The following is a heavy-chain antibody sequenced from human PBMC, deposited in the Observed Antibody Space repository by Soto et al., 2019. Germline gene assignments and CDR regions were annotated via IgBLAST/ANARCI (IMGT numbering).Heavy chain of an antibody. CDR1: GGFLSESY. J-gene: IGHJ5*02. CDR3: VRIRYQLPSSVLWLDP. V-gene: IGHV4-34*01. D-gene: IGHD3-16*01. Sequence: TSETLSLTCAVYGGFLSESYWTWIRQPPGKGLEWIGEINHVGGTNYNPSLKSRVTMSVDTSQNQFSLRLVSVTAADTAMYFCVRIRYQLPSSVLWLDPWGQGTPVTVSS. CDR2: INHVGGT.